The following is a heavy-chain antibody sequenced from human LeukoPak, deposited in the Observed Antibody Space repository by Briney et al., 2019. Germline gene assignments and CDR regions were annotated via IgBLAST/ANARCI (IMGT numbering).Heavy chain of an antibody. CDR3: VREMATSTFDY. Sequence: GWSLRLSCAASGFTFSNYLRHWVRQAPGKGLVWVSRINSDGRSTSYADSVKGRFTISRDNAKNTLYLQMNSLRAEDTAVYYCVREMATSTFDYWGQGTLVSVSS. J-gene: IGHJ4*02. CDR2: INSDGRST. V-gene: IGHV3-74*01. CDR1: GFTFSNYL. D-gene: IGHD5-24*01.